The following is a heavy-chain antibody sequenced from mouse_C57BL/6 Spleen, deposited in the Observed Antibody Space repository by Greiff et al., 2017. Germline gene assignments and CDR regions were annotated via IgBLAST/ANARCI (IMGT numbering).Heavy chain of an antibody. Sequence: EVHLVESEGGLVQPGSSMKLSCTASGFTFSDYYMAWVRQVPEKGLEWVANINYDGSSTYYLDSLKSRFIISRDNAKNILYLQMSSLKSEDTATYYCARDRDYYGNYYAMDYWGQGTSVTVSS. V-gene: IGHV5-16*01. CDR1: GFTFSDYY. D-gene: IGHD1-1*01. CDR3: ARDRDYYGNYYAMDY. CDR2: INYDGSST. J-gene: IGHJ4*01.